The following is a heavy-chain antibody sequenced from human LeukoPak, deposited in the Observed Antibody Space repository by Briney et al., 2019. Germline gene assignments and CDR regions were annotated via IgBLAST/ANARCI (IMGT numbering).Heavy chain of an antibody. D-gene: IGHD6-13*01. Sequence: PSQTLSLTCTVSGGSISSGSYYWSWIRQPAGKGLEWIGRIYTSGSTNYNPSLKSRVTMSVDTSKNQFSLKLSSVTAADTAVYYCARETHPGIAAAGFDYWGQGTLVTVSS. CDR1: GGSISSGSYY. J-gene: IGHJ4*02. CDR3: ARETHPGIAAAGFDY. CDR2: IYTSGST. V-gene: IGHV4-61*02.